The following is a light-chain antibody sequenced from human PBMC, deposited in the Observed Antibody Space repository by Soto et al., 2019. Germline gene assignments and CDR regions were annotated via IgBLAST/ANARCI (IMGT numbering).Light chain of an antibody. J-gene: IGKJ2*01. CDR3: QQYGTAPMYT. Sequence: EIVLTQSPGTLSLSPGERATLSCRASQSVSSSYLAWYQQKPGQAPRVLIYGASSRATGIPDRFSGSGSGTGFTLTISRLEPEDFAVYYCQQYGTAPMYTFGQGTKLEI. CDR1: QSVSSSY. V-gene: IGKV3-20*01. CDR2: GAS.